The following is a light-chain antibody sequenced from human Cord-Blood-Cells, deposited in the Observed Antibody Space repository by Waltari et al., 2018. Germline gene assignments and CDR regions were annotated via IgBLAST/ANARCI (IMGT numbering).Light chain of an antibody. J-gene: IGKJ1*01. CDR1: HSISSY. Sequence: DIQMTQSPSSLSASVGHRVTITCRASHSISSYLNWYQQKPGKAPKLLFYAASSLQSGVPSRFSGSGSGTDFTLTISRLQPEEFATYYCQQSYSTPRTFGQGTKVEIK. CDR3: QQSYSTPRT. CDR2: AAS. V-gene: IGKV1-39*01.